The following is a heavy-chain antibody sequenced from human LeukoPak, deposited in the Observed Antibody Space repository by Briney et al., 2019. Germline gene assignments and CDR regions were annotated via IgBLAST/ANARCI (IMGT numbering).Heavy chain of an antibody. CDR1: GYTFTSYG. Sequence: ASVKVSCKASGYTFTSYGISWVRQAPGQGPEWMGWMNPNTGKTGFAQKFQGRVTITQNSSISTAYMELNSLTSDDTAVYYCARRGLVAGIYDLVYGFDIWGQGTMVTVSS. J-gene: IGHJ3*02. CDR2: MNPNTGKT. CDR3: ARRGLVAGIYDLVYGFDI. D-gene: IGHD3/OR15-3a*01. V-gene: IGHV1-8*03.